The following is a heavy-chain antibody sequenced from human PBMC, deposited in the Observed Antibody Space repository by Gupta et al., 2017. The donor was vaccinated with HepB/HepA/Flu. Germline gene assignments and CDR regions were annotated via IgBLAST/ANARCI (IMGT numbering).Heavy chain of an antibody. CDR2: ISGSGGST. CDR3: AKDARLGIWEHYYYYMDV. J-gene: IGHJ6*03. CDR1: GFPFSSYA. V-gene: IGHV3-23*01. D-gene: IGHD7-27*01. Sequence: EVQLLESGGGLVQPGGSLRLSCAASGFPFSSYAMSWVRQAPGKGLEWVSAISGSGGSTYYADSVKGRFTISRDNSKNTLYLQMNSLRAEDTAVYYCAKDARLGIWEHYYYYMDVWGKGTTVTVSS.